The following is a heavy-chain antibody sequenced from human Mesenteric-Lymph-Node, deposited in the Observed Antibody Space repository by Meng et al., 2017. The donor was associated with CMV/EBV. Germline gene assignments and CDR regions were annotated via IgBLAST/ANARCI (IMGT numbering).Heavy chain of an antibody. V-gene: IGHV3-23*01. CDR1: GFTFDNYA. CDR2: ISGSGGST. Sequence: GGSLRLSCAVSGFTFDNYAMSWVRQAPGKGLEWVSAISGSGGSTYYADSVKGRFTISRDNSKNTLYLQMNSLRAEDTAVYYCARDLHSGSYSDWGQGTLVTVSS. J-gene: IGHJ4*02. D-gene: IGHD1-26*01. CDR3: ARDLHSGSYSD.